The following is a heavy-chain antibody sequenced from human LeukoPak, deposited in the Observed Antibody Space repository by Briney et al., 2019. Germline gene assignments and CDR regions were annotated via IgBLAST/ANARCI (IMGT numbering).Heavy chain of an antibody. CDR2: INPNSGGT. V-gene: IGHV1-2*06. Sequence: GASVKVSCKASGYTFTGYYMHRVRQAPGQGLEWMGRINPNSGGTNYAQKFQGRVTMTRDTSISTAYMELSRLRSDDTAVYYCARADIAVAGGNWYFDLWGRGTLVTVSS. CDR1: GYTFTGYY. D-gene: IGHD6-19*01. CDR3: ARADIAVAGGNWYFDL. J-gene: IGHJ2*01.